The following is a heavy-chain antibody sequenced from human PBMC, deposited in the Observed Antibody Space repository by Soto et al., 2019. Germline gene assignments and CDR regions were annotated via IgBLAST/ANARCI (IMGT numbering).Heavy chain of an antibody. CDR2: ISSQNGNT. Sequence: QLVQSGPEVKKPGASVKDSCKASNYTFTSYGVSWVRQAPGQGLEWMGWISSQNGNTVYAQNFQGRVTLTTDTSTSTAFMERRSLQSDDTALYYCARDRHYYTSARVDYWGQGTLVTVSS. V-gene: IGHV1-18*01. J-gene: IGHJ4*02. CDR3: ARDRHYYTSARVDY. CDR1: NYTFTSYG. D-gene: IGHD3-10*01.